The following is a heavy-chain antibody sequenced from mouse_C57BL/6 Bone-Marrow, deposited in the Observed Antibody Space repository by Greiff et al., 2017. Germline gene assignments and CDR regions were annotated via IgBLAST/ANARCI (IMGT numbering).Heavy chain of an antibody. V-gene: IGHV1-59*01. CDR1: GYTFTSYW. D-gene: IGHD2-3*01. CDR2: IDPYDSYT. J-gene: IGHJ4*01. Sequence: QVQLQQPGAELVRPGTSVTLSCKASGYTFTSYWMHWVKQRPGQGLEWIGVIDPYDSYTNYNQKFKGKATLTVDTSSSTTYMQLSSLTSEDSAVYYCASYDGIHIDYWGQGTSVTVSS. CDR3: ASYDGIHIDY.